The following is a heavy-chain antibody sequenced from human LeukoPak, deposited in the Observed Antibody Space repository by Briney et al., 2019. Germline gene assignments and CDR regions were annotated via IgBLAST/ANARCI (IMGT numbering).Heavy chain of an antibody. CDR3: ARVREAQSWFFDL. Sequence: GGSLRLSCAASGFTFSTYWMHWVRQAPGKGLVWVSRINSDGGSTSYADSVKGRFTISRDNAKNTLFLHMNCLRAEDTAVYYCARVREAQSWFFDLWGRGTQVTVSS. D-gene: IGHD1-26*01. V-gene: IGHV3-74*01. J-gene: IGHJ2*01. CDR2: INSDGGST. CDR1: GFTFSTYW.